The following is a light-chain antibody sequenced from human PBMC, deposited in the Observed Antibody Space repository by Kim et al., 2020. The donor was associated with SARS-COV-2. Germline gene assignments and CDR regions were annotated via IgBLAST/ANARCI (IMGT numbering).Light chain of an antibody. CDR1: QDIRND. J-gene: IGKJ5*01. Sequence: ASVGDRVTNTCRANQDIRNDLGWYQENPGRAPKRLIYGASSLQSGVTSRFRGSGSGTECTHTNNSMQPVDFDTYLCVQLNYYPMTFDQWTRREI. CDR2: GAS. CDR3: VQLNYYPMT. V-gene: IGKV1-17*01.